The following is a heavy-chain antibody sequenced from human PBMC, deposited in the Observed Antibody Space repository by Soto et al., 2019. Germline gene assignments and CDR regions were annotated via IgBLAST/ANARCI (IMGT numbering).Heavy chain of an antibody. Sequence: QVQLQESGPGLVKPSETLSLTCTVSGGSISSYYWSWIRQPAGKRLEWIGRIYTSGSTNYNPSLKSRVTMSVDTSKNQFSLKLSSVTAADTAVYYCATSSVDFWSGYYSYYYYGMDVWGQGTTVTVSS. J-gene: IGHJ6*02. CDR1: GGSISSYY. V-gene: IGHV4-4*07. D-gene: IGHD3-3*01. CDR3: ATSSVDFWSGYYSYYYYGMDV. CDR2: IYTSGST.